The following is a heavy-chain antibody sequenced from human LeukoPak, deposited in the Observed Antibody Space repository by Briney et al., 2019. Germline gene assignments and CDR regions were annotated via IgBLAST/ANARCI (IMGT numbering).Heavy chain of an antibody. CDR2: IYYSGST. D-gene: IGHD3-10*01. Sequence: SETLSLTCTVSGGSITSYYWHWIRQPPGKGLEWIGYIYYSGSTNYNPSLKSRVTIPVDTSRKQFSVKLHSVSAADTAVYYCARDRGRATWFDPWGQGTVATVSS. V-gene: IGHV4-59*01. J-gene: IGHJ5*02. CDR3: ARDRGRATWFDP. CDR1: GGSITSYY.